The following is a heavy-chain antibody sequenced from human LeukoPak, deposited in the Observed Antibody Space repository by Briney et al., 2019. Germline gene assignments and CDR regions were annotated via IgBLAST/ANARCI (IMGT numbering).Heavy chain of an antibody. Sequence: SQTLSLTCAVSGGSISSGGYSWSWIRQPPGKGLEWIGYIYHSGNTYYNPSLKSRVTISVDRSKNQFSLKLSSVTAADTAVYYCARGGGFLAQFAPGGKGPLVTVSS. J-gene: IGHJ5*02. CDR2: IYHSGNT. CDR3: ARGGGFLAQFAP. CDR1: GGSISSGGYS. V-gene: IGHV4-30-2*01. D-gene: IGHD2/OR15-2a*01.